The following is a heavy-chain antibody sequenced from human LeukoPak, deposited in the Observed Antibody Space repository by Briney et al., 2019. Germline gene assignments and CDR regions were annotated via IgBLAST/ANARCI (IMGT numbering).Heavy chain of an antibody. D-gene: IGHD3-22*01. Sequence: GESLKISCKGSGYSFTSYWIGWVRQMPGKGLEWMGIIYPGDSDTRYSPSFQGQVTISADKSISTAYLQWSSLKASDTAMYYCASPPYYYDSSGYYGYFQHWGQGTLVTVSS. CDR3: ASPPYYYDSSGYYGYFQH. CDR2: IYPGDSDT. V-gene: IGHV5-51*01. J-gene: IGHJ1*01. CDR1: GYSFTSYW.